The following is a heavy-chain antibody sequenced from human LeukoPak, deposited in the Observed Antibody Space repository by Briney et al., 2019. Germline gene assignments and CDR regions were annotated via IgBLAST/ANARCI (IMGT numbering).Heavy chain of an antibody. D-gene: IGHD1-14*01. Sequence: PGGSLRLSCAASGFTVITNDMTWVRQAPGKGLAWVSFLYSDGNTKYADSVQGRFTISRDNSKNTLYLEMNSLSPDDTAVYYCARGVEPLAANTLAYWGQGTLVTVSS. CDR3: ARGVEPLAANTLAY. J-gene: IGHJ4*02. CDR1: GFTVITND. CDR2: LYSDGNT. V-gene: IGHV3-53*01.